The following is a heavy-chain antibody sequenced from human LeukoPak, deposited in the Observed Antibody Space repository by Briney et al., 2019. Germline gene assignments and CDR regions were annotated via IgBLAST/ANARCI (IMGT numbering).Heavy chain of an antibody. J-gene: IGHJ4*01. Sequence: GGSLRLSCAASGFTFSSQPMHWVRQTPGKGLEWVALISFDGNNKFYGDSVIGRFTISRDNTKNTVFLQMYSLRAEDMGVYYCVRPMTTPRKFEHWGQGTLVTVSS. D-gene: IGHD3-22*01. V-gene: IGHV3-30*04. CDR3: VRPMTTPRKFEH. CDR1: GFTFSSQP. CDR2: ISFDGNNK.